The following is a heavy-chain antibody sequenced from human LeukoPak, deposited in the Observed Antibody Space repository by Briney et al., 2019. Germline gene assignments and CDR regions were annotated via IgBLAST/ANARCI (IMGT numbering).Heavy chain of an antibody. J-gene: IGHJ4*02. D-gene: IGHD2-15*01. CDR1: GFTFISYG. V-gene: IGHV3-30*03. CDR3: ASHDCSGGSCYSGY. Sequence: GRSLRLSCAASGFTFISYGMHWVRQAPGKGLEWVAVISYDGSNKYYADSVKGRFTISRDNPKNTLYLQMNSLRAEDTAVYYCASHDCSGGSCYSGYWGQGTLVTVSS. CDR2: ISYDGSNK.